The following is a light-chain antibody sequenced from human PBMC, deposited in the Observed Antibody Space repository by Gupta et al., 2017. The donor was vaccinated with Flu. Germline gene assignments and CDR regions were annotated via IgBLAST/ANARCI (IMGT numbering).Light chain of an antibody. CDR1: QSVSSNY. V-gene: IGKV3-20*01. J-gene: IGKJ1*01. Sequence: IVLTQSPGPLSLSPGERATLSCRASQSVSSNYLAWYQQKPGQAPRLLIYGASTRASDIPDRFSGSGSGTDFTLTISRLDPDDSAVYCCQQYGTSPQTFGQGTKVEIK. CDR2: GAS. CDR3: QQYGTSPQT.